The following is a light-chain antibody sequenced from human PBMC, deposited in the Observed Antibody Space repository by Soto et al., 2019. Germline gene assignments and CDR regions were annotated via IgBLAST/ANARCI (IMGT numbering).Light chain of an antibody. CDR2: GAS. CDR1: QSVSSSY. CDR3: QQYNNWPPWT. J-gene: IGKJ1*01. Sequence: EVVLTQSPGTLSLSPGERATLSCRASQSVSSSYLAWYQQKPGQAPRLFIYGASTRATGIPARFSGSGSGTEFTLTISSLQSEDFAVYYCQQYNNWPPWTFGQGTKVDIK. V-gene: IGKV3-15*01.